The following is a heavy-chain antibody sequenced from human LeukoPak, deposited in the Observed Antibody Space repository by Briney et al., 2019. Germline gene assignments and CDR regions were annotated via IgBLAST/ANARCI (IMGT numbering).Heavy chain of an antibody. CDR3: AREGSSWYTSYYYYYGMDV. V-gene: IGHV3-21*01. CDR1: GFTFSSYS. J-gene: IGHJ6*02. CDR2: ISSSSSYI. D-gene: IGHD6-13*01. Sequence: GGSLRLSCAASGFTFSSYSMNWVRQAPGKGLEWVSSISSSSSYIYYADSVKGRFTISRDNAKNSLYLQMNSLRAEDTAVYYCAREGSSWYTSYYYYYGMDVWGQGTLVTVSS.